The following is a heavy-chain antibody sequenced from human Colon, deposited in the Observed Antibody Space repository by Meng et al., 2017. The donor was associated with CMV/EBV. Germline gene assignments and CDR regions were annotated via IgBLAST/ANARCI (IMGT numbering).Heavy chain of an antibody. V-gene: IGHV4-39*01. Sequence: SMTRNRCHWGWIRQTPGRGLEWIAHIHLSGSTYYNPSLRSRVTILVDTSKNQFSLSLTSVTASDTATYYCARLGTDSSGWWDNWFDPWGQGILVTVSS. J-gene: IGHJ5*02. D-gene: IGHD6-19*01. CDR1: SMTRNRCH. CDR2: IHLSGST. CDR3: ARLGTDSSGWWDNWFDP.